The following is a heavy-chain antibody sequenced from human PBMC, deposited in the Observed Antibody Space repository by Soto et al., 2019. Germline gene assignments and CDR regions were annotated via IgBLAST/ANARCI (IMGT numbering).Heavy chain of an antibody. CDR1: GESVYETD. CDR3: ASSYGNAWYTY. Sequence: SYTTALSCAFSGESVYETDLAWIWQTPEKGLEWIGYMHYTGFSFSNPSLKSRVAMSVDKSKNEFTLQLTSVTAADTAVYYCASSYGNAWYTYWGQGIQVTVSS. V-gene: IGHV4-59*02. J-gene: IGHJ4*02. CDR2: MHYTGFS. D-gene: IGHD6-13*01.